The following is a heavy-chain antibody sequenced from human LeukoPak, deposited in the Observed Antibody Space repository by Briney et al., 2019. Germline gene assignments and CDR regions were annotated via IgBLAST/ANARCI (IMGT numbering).Heavy chain of an antibody. CDR2: IYTSGST. D-gene: IGHD6-13*01. Sequence: PSETLSLTCTVSGGSISSGSYYWSWIRQPAGKGLEWIGRIYTSGSTNYNPSLKSRVTISVDTSKNQFSLKLSSVTAADTAVYYCAKEGSSWSQYNWFDPWGQGTLVTVSS. V-gene: IGHV4-61*02. J-gene: IGHJ5*02. CDR1: GGSISSGSYY. CDR3: AKEGSSWSQYNWFDP.